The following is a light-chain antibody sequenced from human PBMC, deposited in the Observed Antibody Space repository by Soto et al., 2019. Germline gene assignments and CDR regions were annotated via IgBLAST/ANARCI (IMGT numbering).Light chain of an antibody. Sequence: EIVMRQSPATLSGSPGERVTLSCRASESVSSNLAWYQQKPGQAPRLLMYGASTRATGIPDRFSGSGSGTEFSLTISSLQSEDFAVYYCQQYDDWPPWTFGQGTKVDI. V-gene: IGKV3-15*01. CDR3: QQYDDWPPWT. J-gene: IGKJ1*01. CDR2: GAS. CDR1: ESVSSN.